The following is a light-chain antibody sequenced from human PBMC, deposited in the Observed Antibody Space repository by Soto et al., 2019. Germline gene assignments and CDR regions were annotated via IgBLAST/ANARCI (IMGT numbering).Light chain of an antibody. CDR2: DAS. Sequence: DIQMTQYTCTLAASVGDRGTITCRASQSISSWWAWYQQKPGKAPKLLIYDASSLESGVPSRFSGSGSGTEFTLTISSLQPDDFATYYCPQYNSYSRTFGQGTKVDI. CDR1: QSISSW. V-gene: IGKV1-5*01. CDR3: PQYNSYSRT. J-gene: IGKJ1*01.